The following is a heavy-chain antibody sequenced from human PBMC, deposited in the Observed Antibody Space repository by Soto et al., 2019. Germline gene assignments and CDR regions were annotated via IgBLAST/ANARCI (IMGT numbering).Heavy chain of an antibody. CDR2: IHHSGST. CDR3: ARYDYTNDMYSIES. CDR1: GGFISSSNW. D-gene: IGHD2-8*01. J-gene: IGHJ4*02. Sequence: PSETLSLTCAVSGGFISSSNWWSWVRQPQGKGLEWIGEIHHSGSTNYSPSLERRVTMSVDKSKNQFSLNLSSVTAADTAVYYCARYDYTNDMYSIESWGRGTLVTVS. V-gene: IGHV4-4*02.